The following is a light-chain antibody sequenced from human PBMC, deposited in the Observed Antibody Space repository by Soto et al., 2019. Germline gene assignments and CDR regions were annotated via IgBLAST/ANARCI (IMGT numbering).Light chain of an antibody. CDR3: SSYTTSSTVV. J-gene: IGLJ2*01. CDR1: SSDVGAYGY. CDR2: EVS. Sequence: QSALTQPASVSGSPGQSITISCTGTSSDVGAYGYVSWYQQHPGKAPKLMIYEVSYRPSGVSNRFSGSKSGNAASLTISGLRAEDEADYYCSSYTTSSTVVFRGGTKLTVL. V-gene: IGLV2-14*01.